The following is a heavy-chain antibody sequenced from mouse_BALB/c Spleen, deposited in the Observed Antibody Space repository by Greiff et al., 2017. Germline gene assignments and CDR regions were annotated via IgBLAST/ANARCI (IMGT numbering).Heavy chain of an antibody. V-gene: IGHV7-3*02. CDR3: ARGGY. J-gene: IGHJ2*01. CDR2: IRNKANGYTT. CDR1: GFTFTDYY. Sequence: EVKVVESGGGLVQPGGSLRLSCATSGFTFTDYYMSWVRKPPGKALEWLGFIRNKANGYTTEYSASVKGRFTISRDNSQSILYLQMNTLRAEDSATYYCARGGYWGQGTTLTVSS.